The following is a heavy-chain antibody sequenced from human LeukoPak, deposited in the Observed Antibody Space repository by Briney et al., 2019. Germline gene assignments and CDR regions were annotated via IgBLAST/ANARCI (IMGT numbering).Heavy chain of an antibody. D-gene: IGHD2-2*01. CDR3: ARDLGYCSSTSCYGVRYYYYGMDV. CDR1: GDSVSSNSAA. CDR2: TYYRSKWYN. J-gene: IGHJ6*02. V-gene: IGHV6-1*01. Sequence: PSQTLSLTCAISGDSVSSNSAAWNCIRQSPSRGLEWLGRTYYRSKWYNDYAVSVKSRININPNTTQNQFSLQLNSATPEDADVYCCARDLGYCSSTSCYGVRYYYYGMDVWGQGTTVTVSS.